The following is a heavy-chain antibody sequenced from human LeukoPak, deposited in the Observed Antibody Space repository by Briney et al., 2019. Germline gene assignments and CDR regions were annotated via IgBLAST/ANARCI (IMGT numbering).Heavy chain of an antibody. CDR2: IHRAGRT. Sequence: PSGTLSLTCAVSGVSISSSEWWIWVRQPPGQGLEWIGEIHRAGRTRYNPSLKSRVTISRDYSKNQFSLKLTSVTAADTAIYYCGKTDIYFNPIDYWGPGSLVTVSS. CDR3: GKTDIYFNPIDY. D-gene: IGHD3-9*01. V-gene: IGHV4-4*02. J-gene: IGHJ4*02. CDR1: GVSISSSEW.